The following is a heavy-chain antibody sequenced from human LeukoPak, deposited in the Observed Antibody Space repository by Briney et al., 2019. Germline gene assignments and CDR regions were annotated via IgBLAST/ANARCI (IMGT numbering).Heavy chain of an antibody. D-gene: IGHD1-26*01. CDR3: ARVRDLGAFDI. CDR2: IYYSGST. CDR1: GGSISSYY. J-gene: IGHJ3*02. Sequence: KPSETLSLTCTVSGGSISSYYWSWIRQPPGKGLEWIGYIYYSGSTNYNLSLKSRVTISVDTSKNQFSLKLSSVTAADTAVYYCARVRDLGAFDIWGQGTMVTVSS. V-gene: IGHV4-59*01.